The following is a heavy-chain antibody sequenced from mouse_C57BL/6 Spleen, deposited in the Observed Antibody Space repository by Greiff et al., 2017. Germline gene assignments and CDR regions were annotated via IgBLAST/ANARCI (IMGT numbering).Heavy chain of an antibody. Sequence: QVHVKQSGAELAKPGASVKLSCKASGYTFTSYWMHWVKQRPGQGLEWIGYINPSSGYTKYNQKFKDKATLTADKSSSTAYMQLSSLTYEDSAVYYCARTLGTGDYAMDDWGQGTSVTVSS. J-gene: IGHJ4*01. CDR3: ARTLGTGDYAMDD. CDR1: GYTFTSYW. D-gene: IGHD4-1*01. CDR2: INPSSGYT. V-gene: IGHV1-7*01.